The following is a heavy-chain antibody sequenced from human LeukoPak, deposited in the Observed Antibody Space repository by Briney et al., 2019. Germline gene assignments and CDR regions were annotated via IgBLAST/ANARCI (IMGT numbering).Heavy chain of an antibody. D-gene: IGHD3-22*01. CDR3: ARDKGEYYDSSGYLDY. CDR2: INHSGNT. V-gene: IGHV4-34*01. J-gene: IGHJ4*02. CDR1: GGAFSGYY. Sequence: SETLSLTCAVYGGAFSGYYWGWIRQPPGKGLEWIGQINHSGNTNYNPSLKSRVTISVDTSKNQFSLKLSSVTAADTAMYYCARDKGEYYDSSGYLDYWGQGTLVTVSS.